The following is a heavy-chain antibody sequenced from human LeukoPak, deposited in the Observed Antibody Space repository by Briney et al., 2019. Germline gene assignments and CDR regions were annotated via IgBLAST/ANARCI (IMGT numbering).Heavy chain of an antibody. J-gene: IGHJ4*02. CDR1: GGSFSGYY. V-gene: IGHV4-34*01. D-gene: IGHD1-26*01. CDR2: INHSGST. Sequence: PSETLSLTCAVYGGSFSGYYWSWIRQPPGKGLEWIGEINHSGSTNYNPSLKSRVTISVDTSKNQFSLKLSSVTAADTAVYYCARRPTRTDKYSGSSPPIDYWGQGTLVTVSS. CDR3: ARRPTRTDKYSGSSPPIDY.